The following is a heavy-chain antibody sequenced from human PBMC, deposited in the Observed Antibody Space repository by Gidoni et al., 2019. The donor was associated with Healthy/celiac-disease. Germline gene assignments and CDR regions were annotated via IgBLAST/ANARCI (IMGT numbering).Heavy chain of an antibody. D-gene: IGHD3-22*01. CDR2: ISYDGSNK. V-gene: IGHV3-30*04. J-gene: IGHJ5*02. Sequence: QVQLVESGGGVVQPGRSLRLSCAASGFTFSSYAMHWVRPAPGKGLGWVAVISYDGSNKYYADSVKGRFTISRDNSKNTLYLQMNSLRAEDTAVYYCARDLGGYSSANWFDPWGQGTLVTVSS. CDR1: GFTFSSYA. CDR3: ARDLGGYSSANWFDP.